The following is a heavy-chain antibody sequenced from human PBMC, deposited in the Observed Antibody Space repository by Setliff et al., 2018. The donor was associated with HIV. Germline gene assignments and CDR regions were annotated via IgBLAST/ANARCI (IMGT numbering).Heavy chain of an antibody. V-gene: IGHV4-61*09. J-gene: IGHJ3*02. CDR1: GGSISSGSYY. D-gene: IGHD3-3*01. CDR3: ARSKTFYDFWGGYYTHGAFKI. Sequence: SETLSLTCTVSGGSISSGSYYWSWIRQPAGKGLEWIGHICASGSTSYNPSLKSRVTISVDTSKNQFSLNLTSVTAADTAVYYCARSKTFYDFWGGYYTHGAFKIWGLGTTVTVS. CDR2: ICASGST.